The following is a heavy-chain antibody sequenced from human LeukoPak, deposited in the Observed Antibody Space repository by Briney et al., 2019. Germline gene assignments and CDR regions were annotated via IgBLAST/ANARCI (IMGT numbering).Heavy chain of an antibody. CDR3: AKDTMPPKAGFDP. V-gene: IGHV3-48*03. D-gene: IGHD2-2*01. CDR2: IGSSGTTR. CDR1: GFPFSIYE. J-gene: IGHJ5*02. Sequence: GGSLRLSCAVSGFPFSIYEMNWVRQAPGKGLEWVSNIGSSGTTRYYADSVKGRFTISRDNSKNTLYLQMNSLRDEDTAVYYCAKDTMPPKAGFDPWGQGTLVTVSS.